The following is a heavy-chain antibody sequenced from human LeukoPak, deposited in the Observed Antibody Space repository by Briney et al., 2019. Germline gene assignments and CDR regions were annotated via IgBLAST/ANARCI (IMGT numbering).Heavy chain of an antibody. Sequence: PGGSLRLSCAASGFTFSSYGMNWVRQAPGKGLEWVSSISSSSSYIYYADSVKSRFTISRDNAKNSLYLQMNSLRAEDTAVYYCARDDYGDYFFDYWGQGTLVTVSS. CDR1: GFTFSSYG. CDR3: ARDDYGDYFFDY. V-gene: IGHV3-21*01. J-gene: IGHJ4*02. CDR2: ISSSSSYI. D-gene: IGHD4-17*01.